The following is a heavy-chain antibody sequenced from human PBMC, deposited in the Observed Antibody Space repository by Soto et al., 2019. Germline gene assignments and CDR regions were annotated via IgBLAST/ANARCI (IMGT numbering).Heavy chain of an antibody. CDR2: ISPIFGTA. D-gene: IGHD3-9*01. V-gene: IGHV1-69*12. J-gene: IGHJ6*02. CDR1: GVTFSSSA. CDR3: ASLTILSGSYCYYGMDD. Sequence: QVQLVQSGAEVKKPGSSVKVSCKASGVTFSSSAISWVRQAPGQGLEWMGGISPIFGTANYAQKLQGRFTINADESTSTAYMELSSLRSEDTSVDYCASLTILSGSYCYYGMDDWGQGTTVTVSS.